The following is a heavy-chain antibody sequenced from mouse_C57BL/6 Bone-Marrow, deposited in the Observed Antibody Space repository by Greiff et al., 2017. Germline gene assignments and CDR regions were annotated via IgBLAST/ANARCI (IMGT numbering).Heavy chain of an antibody. Sequence: VKLMESGAELVRPGTSVKMSCKASGYTFTNYWIGWAKQRPGHGPEWIGDIYPGGGYTNYNEKFKGKATLTADKSSSTAYMQFSSLTSEDSAIYYCARRLPRNYYAMDYWGQGTSVTVSS. V-gene: IGHV1-63*01. J-gene: IGHJ4*01. CDR1: GYTFTNYW. CDR2: IYPGGGYT. CDR3: ARRLPRNYYAMDY. D-gene: IGHD6-1*01.